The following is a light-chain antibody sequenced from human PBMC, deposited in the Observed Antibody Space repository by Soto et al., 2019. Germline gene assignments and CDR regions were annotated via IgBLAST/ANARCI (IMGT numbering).Light chain of an antibody. Sequence: EIVLTQSPAILSLSPGEKANLSCRASQSVSGSLGWYQQKPGQAPRLIIYDASVRATGIPARFSGSGSGTDFTLTISSLEPEDFAVYYCQEGTYWPAFGGGTKVDIK. CDR2: DAS. CDR3: QEGTYWPA. CDR1: QSVSGS. J-gene: IGKJ4*01. V-gene: IGKV3-11*01.